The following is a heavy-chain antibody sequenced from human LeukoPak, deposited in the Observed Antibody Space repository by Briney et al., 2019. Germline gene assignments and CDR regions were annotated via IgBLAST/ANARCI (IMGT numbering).Heavy chain of an antibody. CDR2: IYSGGST. J-gene: IGHJ5*02. CDR3: AKDPRIAAAGWVYNWFDP. V-gene: IGHV3-53*01. D-gene: IGHD6-13*01. CDR1: GFTVSSNY. Sequence: PGGSPRLSCAASGFTVSSNYMSWVRQAPGKGLEWVSVIYSGGSTYYADSVKGRFTISRDNSKNTLYLQMNSLRAEDTAVYYCAKDPRIAAAGWVYNWFDPWGQGTLVTVSS.